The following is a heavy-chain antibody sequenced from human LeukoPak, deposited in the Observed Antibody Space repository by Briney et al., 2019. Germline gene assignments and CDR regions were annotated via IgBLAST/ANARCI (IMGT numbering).Heavy chain of an antibody. J-gene: IGHJ4*02. CDR1: GFTVSSNY. V-gene: IGHV3-53*01. CDR2: IYSGGST. D-gene: IGHD3-10*01. Sequence: PGGSLRLSCAASGFTVSSNYMSWVRQAPGKGLEWVSVIYSGGSTYYADSVKGRFTISRDNSKNTLYLQMNSLGAEDTAVYYCARLLYVSGTYNLFDWGQGTLVTVSS. CDR3: ARLLYVSGTYNLFD.